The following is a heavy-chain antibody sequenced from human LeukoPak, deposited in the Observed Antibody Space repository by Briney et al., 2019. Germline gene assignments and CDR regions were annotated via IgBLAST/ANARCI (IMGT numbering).Heavy chain of an antibody. V-gene: IGHV3-23*01. CDR3: ARDPYGTNWFDP. CDR1: GFTFSSYA. Sequence: GGSLRLSCAASGFTFSSYAMSWVRQAPGKGLEWVSAISSSGGSTYYADSVKGRFTISRDNSKNTLYLQMNSLRAEDTAVYYCARDPYGTNWFDPWGQGTLVTVSS. CDR2: ISSSGGST. J-gene: IGHJ5*02. D-gene: IGHD3-10*01.